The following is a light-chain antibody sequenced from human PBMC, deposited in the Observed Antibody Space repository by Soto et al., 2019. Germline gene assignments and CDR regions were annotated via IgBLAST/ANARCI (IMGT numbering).Light chain of an antibody. CDR1: SSDVGGYNY. J-gene: IGLJ1*01. CDR3: SSYTTSSALQV. CDR2: GVN. V-gene: IGLV2-14*01. Sequence: QSALTQPRSASGSPGQSITISCTGTSSDVGGYNYVSWYQQHPAKAPKLMIYGVNNRPSGVSNRFSGSKSGNTASLTISGLQADDEADYYCSSYTTSSALQVFGTGTKLTVL.